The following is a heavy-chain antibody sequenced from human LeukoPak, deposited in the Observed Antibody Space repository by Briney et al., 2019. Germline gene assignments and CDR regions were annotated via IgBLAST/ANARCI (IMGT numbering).Heavy chain of an antibody. D-gene: IGHD3-22*01. Sequence: GGSLRLSCAASKFTFSSYWMHWVQQAPGKGLVWVSRINTDGSSTNYADSVKGRFTISRDNAKNMLYLQMNSLRAEDTAVYYCARVLSGSWDWFDPWGQGTLVTVSS. CDR2: INTDGSST. V-gene: IGHV3-74*01. CDR1: KFTFSSYW. J-gene: IGHJ5*02. CDR3: ARVLSGSWDWFDP.